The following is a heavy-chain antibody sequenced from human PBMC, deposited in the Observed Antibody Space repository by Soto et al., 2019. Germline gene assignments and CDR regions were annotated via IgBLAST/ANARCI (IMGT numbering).Heavy chain of an antibody. D-gene: IGHD3-10*01. CDR1: GFTFDDYA. CDR2: ISWNGAAT. J-gene: IGHJ4*02. CDR3: ANLPLYGSGFDC. Sequence: EVQLVESGGGLVQPGGSLRLSCAASGFTFDDYAIHWVRQAPGKGLEWVSGISWNGAATGYADSVKGRFTISRDNAKNTLYLQMYSLGSDDTAIYYCANLPLYGSGFDCWGLGTLVTVSS. V-gene: IGHV3-9*01.